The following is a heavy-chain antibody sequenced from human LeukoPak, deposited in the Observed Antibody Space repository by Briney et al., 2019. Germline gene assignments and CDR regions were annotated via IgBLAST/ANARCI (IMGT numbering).Heavy chain of an antibody. CDR3: ARDHVRTYYDFWSGYYGYHYYMDV. V-gene: IGHV6-1*01. J-gene: IGHJ6*03. CDR2: TYYRSKWYN. CDR1: GDSVSSNSAA. Sequence: SQTLSLTCAISGDSVSSNSAAWNWIRQSPSRGLEWLGRTYYRSKWYNDYAVSVKSRITINPDTSKNQFSLQLNSVTPEDTAVYYCARDHVRTYYDFWSGYYGYHYYMDVWGKGTTVTVSS. D-gene: IGHD3-3*01.